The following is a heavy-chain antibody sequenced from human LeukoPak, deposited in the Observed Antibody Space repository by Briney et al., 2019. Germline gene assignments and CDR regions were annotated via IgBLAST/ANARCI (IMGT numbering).Heavy chain of an antibody. J-gene: IGHJ6*03. D-gene: IGHD3-10*01. V-gene: IGHV1-8*01. CDR1: GYTFTSYD. Sequence: ASVKVSCKASGYTFTSYDINWVRQATGQGLEWMGWMNPNSGNTGYAQKFQGRVTMTRNTSISTAYMELSSLRSEDTAVYYCARSYYYGSGAYYYYVDVWGKGTTVTISS. CDR2: MNPNSGNT. CDR3: ARSYYYGSGAYYYYVDV.